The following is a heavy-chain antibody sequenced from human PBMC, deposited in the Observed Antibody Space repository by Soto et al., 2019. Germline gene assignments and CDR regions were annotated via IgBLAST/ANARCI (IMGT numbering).Heavy chain of an antibody. CDR1: RGSISSGDYY. CDR3: ARVDLSATLRYYYYGMDV. CDR2: IYYSGST. D-gene: IGHD1-26*01. Sequence: KSSETRSLTWTVSRGSISSGDYYWLWIRQPPGKVLEWIGYIYYSGSTYYNPSLKSRVTISVDTSKNQFSLKLSSVTAADTAVYYCARVDLSATLRYYYYGMDVWRQGTTVTVSS. J-gene: IGHJ6*02. V-gene: IGHV4-30-4*01.